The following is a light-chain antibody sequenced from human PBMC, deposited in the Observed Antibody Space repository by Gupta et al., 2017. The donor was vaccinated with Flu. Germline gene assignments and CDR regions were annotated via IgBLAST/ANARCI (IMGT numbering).Light chain of an antibody. J-gene: IGLJ2*01. Sequence: SSVLTQPPAVSVALGQTARITCEGNSLGGYYARWYQQKPGQAPILVIYDNNDRPSRIPQRFSGSNSGNTASLTISGVEAGDEADYYCKVWDTTIDHHVVFGGGTKLTVL. CDR2: DNN. V-gene: IGLV3-21*02. CDR1: SLGGYY. CDR3: KVWDTTIDHHVV.